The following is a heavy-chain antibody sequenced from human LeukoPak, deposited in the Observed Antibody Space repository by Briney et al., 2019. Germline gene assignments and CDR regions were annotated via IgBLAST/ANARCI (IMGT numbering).Heavy chain of an antibody. J-gene: IGHJ6*02. Sequence: PGESLKISCEGSGYSFATFWIAWVRQMPGKGLEWMGIIYPGDSDTRYSPSFQGQVTISVDKSISTAYLQWSSLKASDTAMYYCARRPTTYYGLDVWGQGTAVIVSS. CDR3: ARRPTTYYGLDV. V-gene: IGHV5-51*01. CDR1: GYSFATFW. CDR2: IYPGDSDT. D-gene: IGHD1-14*01.